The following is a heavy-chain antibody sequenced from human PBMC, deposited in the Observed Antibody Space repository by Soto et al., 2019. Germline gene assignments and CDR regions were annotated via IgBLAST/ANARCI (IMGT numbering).Heavy chain of an antibody. V-gene: IGHV1-18*01. CDR2: ISAYNGNT. CDR3: ARVTGYGSIFGVVIPSASWFDP. Sequence: ASVKVSCKASGYTFTSYGISWVRQAPGQGLEWMGWISAYNGNTNYAQKLQGRVTMTTDTSTSTAYMELRSLRSDDTAVYYCARVTGYGSIFGVVIPSASWFDPWGQGTLVTVSS. J-gene: IGHJ5*02. CDR1: GYTFTSYG. D-gene: IGHD3-3*01.